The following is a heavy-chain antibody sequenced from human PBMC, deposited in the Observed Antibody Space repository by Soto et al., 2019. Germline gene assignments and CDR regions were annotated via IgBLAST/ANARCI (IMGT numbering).Heavy chain of an antibody. V-gene: IGHV3-33*01. D-gene: IGHD6-13*01. CDR2: IWYEGSKK. J-gene: IGHJ4*02. Sequence: QVQLVESGGGVVQPGRSLRLSCAASGFSFNKYGMHWVRQPPGKGLEWVALIWYEGSKKYYADSVKGRFTISRDNSKNTLYLQMNSLSDEDTAVYYCARWGARSGWYEQVVDYWGQGTLVSVSS. CDR3: ARWGARSGWYEQVVDY. CDR1: GFSFNKYG.